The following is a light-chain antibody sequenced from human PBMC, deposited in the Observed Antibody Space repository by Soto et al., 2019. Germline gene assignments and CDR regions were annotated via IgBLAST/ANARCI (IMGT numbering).Light chain of an antibody. CDR2: GTS. CDR1: QSVGSTF. V-gene: IGKV3-20*01. J-gene: IGKJ4*01. CDR3: QQYEQWPLT. Sequence: EIVLTQSPGTLSLSPGERATFSCRASQSVGSTFFGWCQQQPGQAPRLLIYGTSSRATGTPDRFSGSGSGTEFTLTISSLQSEDFAVYYCQQYEQWPLTFGGGTKVEIK.